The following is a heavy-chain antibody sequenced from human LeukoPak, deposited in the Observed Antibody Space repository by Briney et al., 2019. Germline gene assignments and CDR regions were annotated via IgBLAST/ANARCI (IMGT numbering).Heavy chain of an antibody. CDR3: TTGASNYDILTGYWY. D-gene: IGHD3-9*01. Sequence: GGSLRLSCAASGFTFSNAWMSWVRQAPGKGLEWVGRIKSKTDGGTTDYAAPGKGRFTISRDDSKSTLYLQMNSLKTEDTAVYYCTTGASNYDILTGYWYWGQGTLVTVSS. CDR1: GFTFSNAW. V-gene: IGHV3-15*01. J-gene: IGHJ4*02. CDR2: IKSKTDGGTT.